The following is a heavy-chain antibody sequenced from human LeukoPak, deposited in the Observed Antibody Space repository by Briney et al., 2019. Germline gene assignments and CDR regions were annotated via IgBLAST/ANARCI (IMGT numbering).Heavy chain of an antibody. CDR3: ARDNWNYGSSMDV. CDR2: IYDSGST. J-gene: IGHJ6*02. Sequence: PSETLSLTCTVSGGSIRSSYYYWGWIRQPPGKGLEWIGSIYDSGSTYYNPSLKSRVTISVDTSKNHFSLKLSSVTAADTAVYYCARDNWNYGSSMDVWGQGTTVTVSS. D-gene: IGHD1-7*01. CDR1: GGSIRSSYYY. V-gene: IGHV4-39*02.